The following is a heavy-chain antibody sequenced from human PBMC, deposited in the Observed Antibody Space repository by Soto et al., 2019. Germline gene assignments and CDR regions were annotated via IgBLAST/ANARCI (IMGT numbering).Heavy chain of an antibody. J-gene: IGHJ6*02. Sequence: QVQLVESGGGVVQPGRSLRLSCAASGFTFSSYGMHWVRQAPGKGLEWVAVISYDGSNKYYADSVKGRFTISRDNSKNTLYLQMNRLRAEDTAVYYCAKDPRSPPPGGNRPYYYGMDVWGQGTTVTVSS. CDR2: ISYDGSNK. CDR1: GFTFSSYG. CDR3: AKDPRSPPPGGNRPYYYGMDV. V-gene: IGHV3-30*18. D-gene: IGHD1-1*01.